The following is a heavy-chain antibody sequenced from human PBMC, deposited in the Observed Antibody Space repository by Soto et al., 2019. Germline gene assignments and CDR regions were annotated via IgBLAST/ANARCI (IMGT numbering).Heavy chain of an antibody. CDR3: ARSGGLRFLEWLQPMGDQTDY. Sequence: GSRRLSCAASGFTFSSYSMNWVRQAPGKGLEWVSSISSSSSYIYYADPVKGRFTISRDNAKNSLYLQMNSLRAEDTAVYYCARSGGLRFLEWLQPMGDQTDYWGQGTLVTVSS. J-gene: IGHJ4*02. V-gene: IGHV3-21*01. CDR2: ISSSSSYI. D-gene: IGHD3-3*01. CDR1: GFTFSSYS.